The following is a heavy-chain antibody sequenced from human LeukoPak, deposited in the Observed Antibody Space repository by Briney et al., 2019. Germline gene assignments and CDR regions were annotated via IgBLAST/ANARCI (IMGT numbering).Heavy chain of an antibody. D-gene: IGHD2-2*01. CDR2: ISPSGGST. J-gene: IGHJ2*01. V-gene: IGHV1-46*01. Sequence: ATVKVSCKASGYTFTSYYMHWVRQAPGQGLEWMGIISPSGGSTNYAQKFQGRVTMTRDTSTNTVYMELSSLRSEDTAVYYCAGYCSSTSCLGYWYFDLWGRGTLVTVSS. CDR1: GYTFTSYY. CDR3: AGYCSSTSCLGYWYFDL.